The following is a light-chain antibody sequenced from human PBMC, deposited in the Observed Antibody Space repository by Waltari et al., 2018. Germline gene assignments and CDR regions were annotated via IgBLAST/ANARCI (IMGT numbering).Light chain of an antibody. CDR2: KAS. CDR3: QQYNTFLYT. Sequence: DIQMTQSACTLSASVGDRVTITFRASQSIDSSLAWYQQKPGKAPKLLIYKASILEYGVPSRFSGSGSGTEFTLTISSLQPDDFATYYCQQYNTFLYTFGQGTKLAIK. CDR1: QSIDSS. V-gene: IGKV1-5*03. J-gene: IGKJ2*01.